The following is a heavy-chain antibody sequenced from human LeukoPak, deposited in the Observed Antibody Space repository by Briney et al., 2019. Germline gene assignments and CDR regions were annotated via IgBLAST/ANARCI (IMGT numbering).Heavy chain of an antibody. Sequence: GGSLRLSCEAYGLTFSNFAMSSVRQAPGKGLGWISFISSGGTTISYAESVRGRFTISRRNAMNTLFLQRNSLRVEDTAVYYCARDLMPYVDPEYFDHWGQGTLVTVSS. CDR1: GLTFSNFA. CDR2: ISSGGTTI. CDR3: ARDLMPYVDPEYFDH. V-gene: IGHV3-11*04. J-gene: IGHJ4*02. D-gene: IGHD3-9*01.